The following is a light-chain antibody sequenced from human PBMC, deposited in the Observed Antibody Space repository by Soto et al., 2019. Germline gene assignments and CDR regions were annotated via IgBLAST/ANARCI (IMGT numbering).Light chain of an antibody. CDR1: SSNIGGNS. J-gene: IGLJ1*01. CDR2: DDD. V-gene: IGLV1-51*01. Sequence: QSVLTQPPSVSAAPGQRVTISCSGSSSNIGGNSVSWYQQLPGTAPKLLIYDDDKRPSGIPDRFSGSKSGTSATLGITGFQTGDEADHYCGSWDDSLNGYVFGTGTKVTVL. CDR3: GSWDDSLNGYV.